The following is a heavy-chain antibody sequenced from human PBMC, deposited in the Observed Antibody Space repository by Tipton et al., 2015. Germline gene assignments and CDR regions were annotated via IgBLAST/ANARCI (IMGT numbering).Heavy chain of an antibody. Sequence: TLSLTCAVSGYFISSGHFWGWVRQTPGKGLEWIASMHENGDAYYNPSWTGRVTISIDTPKNEFSLKLSSVTAADTAVYYCARSLFPETAGLENWFDPWGQGTLVTVSS. J-gene: IGHJ5*02. V-gene: IGHV4-38-2*01. CDR3: ARSLFPETAGLENWFDP. CDR1: GYFISSGHF. D-gene: IGHD6-13*01. CDR2: MHENGDA.